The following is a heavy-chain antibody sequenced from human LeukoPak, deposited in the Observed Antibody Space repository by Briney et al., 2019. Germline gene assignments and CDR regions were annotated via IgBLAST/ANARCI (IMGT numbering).Heavy chain of an antibody. Sequence: ASVKVSCKPSGYTFTNYYMHWVRQAPGHGLEWMDMINPSGGGTSYAQKFQGRLTMTTHTSTTTLYMKLTGLRSEYRAMYYFARDMGPGQLHLWGSAFDYSGEGALVTASS. V-gene: IGHV1-46*01. D-gene: IGHD5-18*01. CDR1: GYTFTNYY. J-gene: IGHJ4*02. CDR3: ARDMGPGQLHLWGSAFDY. CDR2: INPSGGGT.